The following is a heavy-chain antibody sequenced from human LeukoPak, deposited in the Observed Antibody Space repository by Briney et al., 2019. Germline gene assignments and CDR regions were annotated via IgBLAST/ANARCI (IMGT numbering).Heavy chain of an antibody. CDR3: ARDWDIVVVAAAIYYGMDV. V-gene: IGHV3-30-3*01. J-gene: IGHJ6*02. CDR1: GFTFSSYA. CDR2: ISYDGSNK. D-gene: IGHD2-2*01. Sequence: GGSLRLSCAASGFTFSSYAMHWVRQAPGKGLEWVAVISYDGSNKYYADSVKGRFTISRDNSKNTLYLQMSSLRAEDTAVYYCARDWDIVVVAAAIYYGMDVWGQGTTVTVSS.